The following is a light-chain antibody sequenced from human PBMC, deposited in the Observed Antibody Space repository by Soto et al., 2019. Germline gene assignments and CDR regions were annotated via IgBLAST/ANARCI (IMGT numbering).Light chain of an antibody. Sequence: DIQMTQSPSSLSASVGDSVTITCRTSQRISSYLNWYQHSPGKAPKLLIYASSYLQSGVPSRFSGRGSVTDFTLTISSLQPEDFVIYYCQQSYSIPFTFGGGTKVEIK. CDR2: ASS. V-gene: IGKV1-39*01. CDR3: QQSYSIPFT. J-gene: IGKJ4*01. CDR1: QRISSY.